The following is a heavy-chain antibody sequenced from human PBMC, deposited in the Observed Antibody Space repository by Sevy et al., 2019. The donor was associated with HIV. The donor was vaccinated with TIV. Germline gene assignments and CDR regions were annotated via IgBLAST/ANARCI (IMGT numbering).Heavy chain of an antibody. CDR3: AGPTLTYSSGWSYYDY. J-gene: IGHJ4*02. D-gene: IGHD6-19*01. CDR1: GASISSSGYY. V-gene: IGHV4-39*01. Sequence: SETRSLTCSVSGASISSSGYYWGWIRQPPGKGLEWIASIRYSGSTFYNPSLRSRVTISADTSKNQFSLKLNSVTAADTARYYCAGPTLTYSSGWSYYDYWGQGTVVTVSS. CDR2: IRYSGST.